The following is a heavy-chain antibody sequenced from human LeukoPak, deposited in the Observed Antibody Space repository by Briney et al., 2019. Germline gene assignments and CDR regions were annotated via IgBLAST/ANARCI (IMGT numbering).Heavy chain of an antibody. J-gene: IGHJ4*02. D-gene: IGHD1-26*01. CDR1: GYRFTSYW. Sequence: GEPLKISCKGSGYRFTSYWIGWGPQLPGKGLEWMGIIDPGDSYTRYSPSFQGQVTISTDKSISTAYQQWSNLKASDTAMYYCARQGGSYYFTFDYWGQGTLVTVSS. V-gene: IGHV5-51*01. CDR2: IDPGDSYT. CDR3: ARQGGSYYFTFDY.